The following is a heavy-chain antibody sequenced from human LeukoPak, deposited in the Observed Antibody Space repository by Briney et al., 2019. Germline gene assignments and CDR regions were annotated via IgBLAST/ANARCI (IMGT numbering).Heavy chain of an antibody. CDR2: IRSKAYGETT. J-gene: IGHJ3*02. D-gene: IGHD3-22*01. Sequence: GGSLRLSCTASGFTFSDYAMSWVRQAPGKGLEWVGFIRSKAYGETTEYAASVKGKFTISRDDSKSIAYLQMNSLKTEDTAVYFCTRDGEYFYDSSGSDAFDIWGQGTMVTVSS. CDR1: GFTFSDYA. CDR3: TRDGEYFYDSSGSDAFDI. V-gene: IGHV3-49*04.